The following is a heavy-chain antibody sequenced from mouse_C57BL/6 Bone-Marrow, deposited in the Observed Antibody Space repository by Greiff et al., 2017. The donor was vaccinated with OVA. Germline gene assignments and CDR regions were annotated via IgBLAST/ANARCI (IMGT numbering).Heavy chain of an antibody. J-gene: IGHJ3*01. V-gene: IGHV1-69*01. CDR2: IDPSDSYT. CDR1: GYTFTSYW. D-gene: IGHD3-1*01. CDR3: ARSGGLCLAY. Sequence: QVQLQQPGAELVMPGASVKLSCKASGYTFTSYWMHWVKQRPGQGLEWIGEIDPSDSYTNYTQKFKGKSTLTVDKSSSTAYMQLSSLTSEDSAVYYCARSGGLCLAYWGQGTLVTVSA.